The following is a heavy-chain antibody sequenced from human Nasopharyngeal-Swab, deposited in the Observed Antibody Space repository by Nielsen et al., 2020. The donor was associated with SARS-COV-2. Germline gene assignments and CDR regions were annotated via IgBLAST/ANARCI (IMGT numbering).Heavy chain of an antibody. V-gene: IGHV2-26*01. CDR2: FFSTGEP. D-gene: IGHD5-24*01. J-gene: IGHJ6*02. Sequence: RQAPGKALEWLAHFFSTGEPSYSSSLKRRLTVSEDTSKSQVVLTMTNMDPADTATYYCARKMYYFHAMDFWGQGTTVTVSS. CDR3: ARKMYYFHAMDF.